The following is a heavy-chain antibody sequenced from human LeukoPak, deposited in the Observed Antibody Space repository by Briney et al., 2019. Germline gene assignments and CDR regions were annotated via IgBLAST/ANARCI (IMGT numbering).Heavy chain of an antibody. J-gene: IGHJ6*03. Sequence: PSETLSLTCTVSGGSISSYYWSWIRQPPGKGLEWIGYIYYSGSTNYNPSLKSRVTISVDTSKNQFSLKLSSVTAADTAVYYCAREMTTVVNTGNYYYYYYMDVWGKGTTVTVSS. CDR1: GGSISSYY. CDR2: IYYSGST. V-gene: IGHV4-59*12. D-gene: IGHD4-23*01. CDR3: AREMTTVVNTGNYYYYYYMDV.